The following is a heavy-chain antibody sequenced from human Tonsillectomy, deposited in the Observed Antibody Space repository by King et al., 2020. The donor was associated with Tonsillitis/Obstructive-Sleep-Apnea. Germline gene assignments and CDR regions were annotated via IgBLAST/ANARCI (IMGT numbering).Heavy chain of an antibody. V-gene: IGHV4-39*01. CDR1: GGSITSSSYY. CDR3: VRQGGSGWYYFDY. Sequence: QLQESGPGLVKPSETLSLTCTVSGGSITSSSYYWDWVRQPPGQGQEWMGGIYYTGRTYYNPSLKSRVTMSVDTSKNQFSLKLSSVTAADTAVYYCVRQGGSGWYYFDYWGQGTLVTVSS. J-gene: IGHJ4*02. D-gene: IGHD6-19*01. CDR2: IYYTGRT.